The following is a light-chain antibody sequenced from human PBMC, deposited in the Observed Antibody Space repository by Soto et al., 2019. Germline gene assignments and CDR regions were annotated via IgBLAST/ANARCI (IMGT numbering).Light chain of an antibody. J-gene: IGKJ2*01. V-gene: IGKV1-5*03. Sequence: DIQMTQSPSTLSASVGDRVTITCRASQSIRPWLAWYQQKAGKAPKLMIYKTSNLESGVPSRFSGSGSGTEFTLTISSLQPDDFATYHCLHFKSFPYTFGQGTKLEIK. CDR3: LHFKSFPYT. CDR1: QSIRPW. CDR2: KTS.